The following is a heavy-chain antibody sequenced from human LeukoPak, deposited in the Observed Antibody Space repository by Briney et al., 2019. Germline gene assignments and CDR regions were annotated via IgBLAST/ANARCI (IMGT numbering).Heavy chain of an antibody. CDR1: GFTFSSYG. J-gene: IGHJ4*02. D-gene: IGHD6-6*01. Sequence: SGGSLRLSCAASGFTFSSYGMHWVRQAPGKGLEWVAFIRYDGSNKYYADSVKGRFTISRDNSKNTLYLQMNSLRAEDTAVYYCAKDSSSSHYFDYWGQGTLVTVSS. CDR2: IRYDGSNK. CDR3: AKDSSSSHYFDY. V-gene: IGHV3-30*02.